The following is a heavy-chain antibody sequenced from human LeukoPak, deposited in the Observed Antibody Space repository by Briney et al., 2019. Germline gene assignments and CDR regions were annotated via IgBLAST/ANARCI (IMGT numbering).Heavy chain of an antibody. CDR2: TNTDGTTT. D-gene: IGHD3/OR15-3a*01. J-gene: IGHJ4*02. V-gene: IGHV3-74*01. CDR3: ARDLTGLFDY. CDR1: GFTFSSSW. Sequence: GGSLRLSCAASGFTFSSSWIHWVRQALGKGLVWVSRTNTDGTTTTYADSVKGRFIISRDNAKNTLFLQMNSLRVEDTAVYYCARDLTGLFDYWGRGTLVSVSS.